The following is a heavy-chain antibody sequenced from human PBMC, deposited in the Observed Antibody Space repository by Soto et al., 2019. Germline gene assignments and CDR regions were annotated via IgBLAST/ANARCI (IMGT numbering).Heavy chain of an antibody. D-gene: IGHD3-10*01. CDR2: FSGPGGGP. CDR3: AREQYSMVRGVIPY. CDR1: GFTFSAYA. J-gene: IGHJ4*02. V-gene: IGHV3-23*01. Sequence: GGSLRLSCAASGFTFSAYAMSWVRQSPGKGLEWVSSFSGPGGGPYYADSVKGRFTISRDDSKNTLYLQMNSLRAEDTAVYYCAREQYSMVRGVIPYWGQGTLVTVSS.